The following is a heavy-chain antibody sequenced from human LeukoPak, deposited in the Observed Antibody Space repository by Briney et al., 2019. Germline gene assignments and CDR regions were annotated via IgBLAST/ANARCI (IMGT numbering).Heavy chain of an antibody. V-gene: IGHV4-39*01. D-gene: IGHD6-13*01. Sequence: SETLSLTCTVPGGSISSSSYYWGWIRQPPGKGLEWIGSIYYSGSTYYNPSLKSRVTISVDTSKNQFSLKLSSVTAADTAVYYCARRVGAHSQQLVRYIDYWGQGTLVTVSS. CDR1: GGSISSSSYY. CDR2: IYYSGST. J-gene: IGHJ4*02. CDR3: ARRVGAHSQQLVRYIDY.